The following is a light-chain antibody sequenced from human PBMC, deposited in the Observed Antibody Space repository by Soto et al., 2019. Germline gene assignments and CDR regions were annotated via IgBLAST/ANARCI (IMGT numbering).Light chain of an antibody. CDR3: CSFASSSTYV. CDR2: GAT. V-gene: IGLV2-14*02. CDR1: RSDIGSYNN. J-gene: IGLJ1*01. Sequence: QSALTQPASVSGSPGQSITISCSGSRSDIGSYNNVAWYQKHPGKAPRVMIFGATKRPSGISDRFSGSKSGNTASLTISGLQAEDEADYYCCSFASSSTYVFGTGTKLTVL.